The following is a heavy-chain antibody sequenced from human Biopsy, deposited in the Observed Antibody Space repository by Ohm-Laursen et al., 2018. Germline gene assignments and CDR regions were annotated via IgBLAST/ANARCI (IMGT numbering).Heavy chain of an antibody. V-gene: IGHV4-38-2*01. CDR3: ARGQALKSFDY. Sequence: GTLSLTCAVSGYSISSGYYWGWIRQPPGKGLEWIGIIYHSGSTYYNPSLKSRVTISVDTSKNQFSLKLSSVTAADTAGYYCARGQALKSFDYWGQGTLVTVSS. CDR1: GYSISSGYY. J-gene: IGHJ4*02. CDR2: IYHSGST.